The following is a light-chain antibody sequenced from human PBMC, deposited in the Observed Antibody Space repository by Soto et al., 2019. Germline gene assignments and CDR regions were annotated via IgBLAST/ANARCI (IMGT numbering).Light chain of an antibody. CDR3: QPYNICPPTT. V-gene: IGKV3-15*01. CDR1: QSVRSS. Sequence: EKMIRQSPTAQSVSPGERATHSCRASQSVRSSLAWYQQKPGQAPRLLIYDASTRATGVPARFSGSGAGTDFTRTIICLQSENLSVYYRQPYNICPPTTSAQGTRLEIK. J-gene: IGKJ5*01. CDR2: DAS.